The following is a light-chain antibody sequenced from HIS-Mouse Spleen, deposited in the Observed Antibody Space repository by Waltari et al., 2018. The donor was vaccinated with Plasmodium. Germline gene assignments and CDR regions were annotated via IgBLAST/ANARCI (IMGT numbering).Light chain of an antibody. CDR3: CSYAGSSTFV. V-gene: IGLV2-23*03. J-gene: IGLJ3*02. Sequence: QSALTQPASVSGSPGQSITIPCTGTSRDVGSYNLVSWYQQHPGKAPKRMIYERSKRPSGVSNRFSGSKSGNTASLTISGHQAEDEADYYCCSYAGSSTFVFGGGTKLTVL. CDR1: SRDVGSYNL. CDR2: ERS.